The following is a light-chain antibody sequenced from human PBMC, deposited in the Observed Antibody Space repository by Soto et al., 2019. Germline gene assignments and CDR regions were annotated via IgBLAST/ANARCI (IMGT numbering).Light chain of an antibody. J-gene: IGKJ4*01. CDR2: ATS. CDR3: QTYNSAPLT. V-gene: IGKV1-27*01. Sequence: DVQMTQSPSSLSAFVGDRVTITCRASQGIAPYLAWFQQKPGKVPKLLIYATSTLQSGVPSRFSGSGSGTDFTLTITSLQPEDVATYYCQTYNSAPLTCGGGTK. CDR1: QGIAPY.